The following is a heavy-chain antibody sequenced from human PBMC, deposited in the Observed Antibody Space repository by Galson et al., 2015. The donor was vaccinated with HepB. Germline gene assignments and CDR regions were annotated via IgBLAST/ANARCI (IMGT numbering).Heavy chain of an antibody. V-gene: IGHV3-53*01. CDR2: IYGSGST. CDR3: ASGGDIAVAGTFDY. CDR1: GFTVSSDY. J-gene: IGHJ4*02. Sequence: SLRLSCAASGFTVSSDYISWVRQAPGKGLEWVSFIYGSGSTYYADSVKGRFSISRDNSKNTVYLQMSSLRVEDTAVYYCASGGDIAVAGTFDYWGQGTLVTVSS. D-gene: IGHD6-19*01.